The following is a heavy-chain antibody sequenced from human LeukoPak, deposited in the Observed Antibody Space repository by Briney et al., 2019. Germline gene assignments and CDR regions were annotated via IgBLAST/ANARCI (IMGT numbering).Heavy chain of an antibody. CDR2: ISSSSSYT. CDR1: GFIFGDYY. D-gene: IGHD6-19*01. J-gene: IGHJ4*02. Sequence: GGSLRLSCAASGFIFGDYYMSWIRQAPGKGLEWVAYISSSSSYTDYPDSVKGRFTISRDNAMNSLFLQMNTLRAEDTAVYYCASTSEAGTVDSWGQGTLVTVSS. CDR3: ASTSEAGTVDS. V-gene: IGHV3-11*03.